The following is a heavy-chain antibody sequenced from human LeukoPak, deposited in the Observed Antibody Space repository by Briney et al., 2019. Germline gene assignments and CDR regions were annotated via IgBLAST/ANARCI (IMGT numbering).Heavy chain of an antibody. V-gene: IGHV4-59*01. J-gene: IGHJ3*02. Sequence: SETLSLTCTVSGGSISSYYWSWIRRPPGKGLEWIGYIYYSGSTNYNPSLKSRVTISVDTSKNQFSLKLSSVTAADTAVYYCARAPAEITMIVVVTGAFDIWGQGTMVTVSS. D-gene: IGHD3-22*01. CDR1: GGSISSYY. CDR2: IYYSGST. CDR3: ARAPAEITMIVVVTGAFDI.